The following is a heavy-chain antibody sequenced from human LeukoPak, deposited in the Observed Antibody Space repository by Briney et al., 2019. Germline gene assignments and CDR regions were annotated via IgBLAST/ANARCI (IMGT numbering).Heavy chain of an antibody. CDR2: ISYDGSNK. CDR3: ASPSDLIAPPP. D-gene: IGHD6-13*01. J-gene: IGHJ4*02. CDR1: GFTFSSYG. V-gene: IGHV3-30*03. Sequence: GGSLRLSCAASGFTFSSYGMHWVRQAPGKGLEWVAVISYDGSNKYYADSVKGRFTISRDNSKNTLYLQMNSLRAEDTAVYYCASPSDLIAPPPWGQGSLVTVSS.